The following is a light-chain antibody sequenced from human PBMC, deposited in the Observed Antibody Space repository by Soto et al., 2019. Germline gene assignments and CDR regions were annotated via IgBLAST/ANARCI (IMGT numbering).Light chain of an antibody. Sequence: EIVMTQSPATLSVSPGERANHTCRASQSVSNSLSWYQQTPGQAPRLLIYGSSTRATGIPARFSGSGSGTEFSLTINSLQSEDFAVYYCQQYTNWPRTFGQGTKV. V-gene: IGKV3-15*01. CDR2: GSS. J-gene: IGKJ1*01. CDR1: QSVSNS. CDR3: QQYTNWPRT.